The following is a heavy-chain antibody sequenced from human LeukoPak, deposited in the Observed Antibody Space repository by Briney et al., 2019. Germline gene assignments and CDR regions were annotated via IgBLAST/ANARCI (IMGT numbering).Heavy chain of an antibody. J-gene: IGHJ4*02. Sequence: SETLSLTCAVSGGSFSDYDWSWIRQPPGKGLEWIGEINQSGSTNDNPSLKSRVTMSVDTSKSQFSLNLRSVTAADTAVYYCGRVGAAHPSDYGGYYYFDYWGQGNLVTVSS. D-gene: IGHD4-23*01. V-gene: IGHV4-34*01. CDR3: GRVGAAHPSDYGGYYYFDY. CDR1: GGSFSDYD. CDR2: INQSGST.